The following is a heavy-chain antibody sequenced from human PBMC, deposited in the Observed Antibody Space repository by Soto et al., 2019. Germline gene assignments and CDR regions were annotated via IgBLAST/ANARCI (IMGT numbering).Heavy chain of an antibody. Sequence: QVQLVESGGGVVQPGRSLRLSCAASGFTFSSYGMHWVRQAPGKGLEWVAVIWYDGSNKYYADSVKGRFTISRDNSKNTLYLQMNSLRAEDTAVYYCARDRGWGGTSCYDWGQGTLVTVSS. CDR3: ARDRGWGGTSCYD. J-gene: IGHJ4*02. D-gene: IGHD2-2*01. CDR1: GFTFSSYG. V-gene: IGHV3-33*01. CDR2: IWYDGSNK.